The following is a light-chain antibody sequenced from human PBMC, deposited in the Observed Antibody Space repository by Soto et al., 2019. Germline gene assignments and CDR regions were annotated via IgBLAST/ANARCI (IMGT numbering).Light chain of an antibody. Sequence: QSVLTQPRSVSGSPGQSVTLSCTGTSSDVGNYDYVSWYQQHPGMAPKLIIYDVIKRPSGVPDRFSGSKSGNKASLTISGLQAEDEADYYCCSYAGSYIQYVSGTGTKVTVL. J-gene: IGLJ1*01. CDR3: CSYAGSYIQYV. CDR2: DVI. CDR1: SSDVGNYDY. V-gene: IGLV2-11*01.